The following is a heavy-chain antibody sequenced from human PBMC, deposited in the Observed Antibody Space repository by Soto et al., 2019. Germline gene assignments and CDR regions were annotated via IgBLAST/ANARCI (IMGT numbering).Heavy chain of an antibody. Sequence: VGSLRLSCAASGFTVSSNYRSWVRQAPGKGLEWGSVIYSGGSTYYADAVKGRFTISRDKSNNTLYLQMNSLRAEDTAVYSCAGHYDYWNYYFDYWGKGTLVTVSS. D-gene: IGHD1-7*01. CDR2: IYSGGST. V-gene: IGHV3-53*01. CDR1: GFTVSSNY. J-gene: IGHJ4*02. CDR3: AGHYDYWNYYFDY.